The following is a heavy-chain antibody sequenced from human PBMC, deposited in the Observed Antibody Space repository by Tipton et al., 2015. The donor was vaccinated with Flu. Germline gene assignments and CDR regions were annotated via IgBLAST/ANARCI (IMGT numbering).Heavy chain of an antibody. D-gene: IGHD1-26*01. Sequence: TLSLTCAVSGGSTSSSNWWSWVRQPPGKGLEWIGEIYHSGSTNYNPSLKSRVTISVDKSKNQFSLKLSSVTAADTAVYYCARDRRARTAASGVDWGQGTLVTVSS. V-gene: IGHV4-4*02. CDR1: GGSTSSSNW. CDR3: ARDRRARTAASGVD. CDR2: IYHSGST. J-gene: IGHJ4*02.